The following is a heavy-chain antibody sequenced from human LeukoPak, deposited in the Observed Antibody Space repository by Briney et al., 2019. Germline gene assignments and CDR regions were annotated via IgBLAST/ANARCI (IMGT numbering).Heavy chain of an antibody. J-gene: IGHJ4*02. CDR2: ISSRSSYI. V-gene: IGHV3-21*01. CDR3: ARSGYYDDFDY. Sequence: GGSLRLSCAASGFTFSSYSMNWVRQAPGKGLEWVSSISSRSSYIYYADSVKGRFTISRDNAKNSLYLQMNSLRAEDTAVYYCARSGYYDDFDYWGQGTLVTVSS. CDR1: GFTFSSYS. D-gene: IGHD3-22*01.